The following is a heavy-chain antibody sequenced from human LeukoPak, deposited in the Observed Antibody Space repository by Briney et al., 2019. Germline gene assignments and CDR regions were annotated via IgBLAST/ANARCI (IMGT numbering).Heavy chain of an antibody. CDR1: GGSISGSSYY. J-gene: IGHJ6*02. Sequence: MTSETLSLTCTVSGGSISGSSYYWGWIRQPPGKGLEWIGYIYHSGSTYYNPSLKSRVTISVDRSKNQFSLKLSSVTAADTAVYYCALNYYYYGMDVWGQGTTVTVSS. CDR3: ALNYYYYGMDV. V-gene: IGHV4-39*07. CDR2: IYHSGST.